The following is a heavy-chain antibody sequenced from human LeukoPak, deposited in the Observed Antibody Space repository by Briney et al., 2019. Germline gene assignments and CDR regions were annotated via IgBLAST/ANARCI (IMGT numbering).Heavy chain of an antibody. CDR2: IYTSGST. CDR3: ARESMKDPLDP. V-gene: IGHV4-4*07. J-gene: IGHJ4*02. Sequence: PSETLSLTCTVSGGSISSYYWNWIRQPTGKGLEWIGRIYTSGSTNYNPSLKSRVTISVDTSKNQFSLKLSSVTAADTAVYYCARESMKDPLDPWGQGTLVTVSS. D-gene: IGHD1-1*01. CDR1: GGSISSYY.